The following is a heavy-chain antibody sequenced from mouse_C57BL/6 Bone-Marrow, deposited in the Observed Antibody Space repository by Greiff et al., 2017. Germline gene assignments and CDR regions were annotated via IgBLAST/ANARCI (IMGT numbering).Heavy chain of an antibody. Sequence: QVQLQQPGAELVKPGASVMLSCKASGYTFTSYWMHWVKQRPGQGLEWIGMIHPNIGSTNYNEKFKSKATLTVDKSSSTSYMQLSSLTSEDSAVYYCARAYGPYFDYWGQGTTLTVSS. V-gene: IGHV1-64*01. CDR3: ARAYGPYFDY. CDR1: GYTFTSYW. J-gene: IGHJ2*01. D-gene: IGHD1-1*02. CDR2: IHPNIGST.